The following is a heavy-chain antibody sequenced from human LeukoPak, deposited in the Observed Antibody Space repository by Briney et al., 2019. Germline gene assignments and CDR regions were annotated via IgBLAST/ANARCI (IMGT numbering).Heavy chain of an antibody. CDR2: FDPEDGET. Sequence: ASVKVSCKVSGYTLTEFSMHWVRQASGKGLEWMGGFDPEDGETIYAQKFQGGVTMTEDTSTDTAHLELSSLRSEDTAVYYCASSVDLVANYYFDHWGQGTLVTVSS. CDR3: ASSVDLVANYYFDH. D-gene: IGHD5-12*01. CDR1: GYTLTEFS. V-gene: IGHV1-24*01. J-gene: IGHJ4*02.